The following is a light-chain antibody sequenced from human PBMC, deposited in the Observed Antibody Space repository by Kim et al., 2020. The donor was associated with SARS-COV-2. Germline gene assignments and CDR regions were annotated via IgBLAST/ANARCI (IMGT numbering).Light chain of an antibody. CDR3: QQYGSSPYT. Sequence: EIVLTQFPGTLSLSPGERGTLSCRASQSVSRSYFAWYQQRPGQAPSLLIYDASNRATGVPDRCSGSGSGTDFTLTISRVEPEDVAVFYCQQYGSSPYTFGQGTKLEI. CDR1: QSVSRSY. V-gene: IGKV3-20*01. CDR2: DAS. J-gene: IGKJ2*01.